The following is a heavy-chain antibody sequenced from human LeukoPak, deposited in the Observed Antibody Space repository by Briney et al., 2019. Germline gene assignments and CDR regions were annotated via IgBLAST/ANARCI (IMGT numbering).Heavy chain of an antibody. CDR3: ARDTGYSSGWYYFDY. Sequence: SETLSLTCAVYGGSFSGYYWSWIRQPPGKGLEWIGEINHSGSTNYNPSLKSRVTMSVDTSKNQFSLKLSSVTAADTAVYYCARDTGYSSGWYYFDYWGQGTLVTVSS. J-gene: IGHJ4*02. V-gene: IGHV4-34*01. CDR2: INHSGST. CDR1: GGSFSGYY. D-gene: IGHD6-19*01.